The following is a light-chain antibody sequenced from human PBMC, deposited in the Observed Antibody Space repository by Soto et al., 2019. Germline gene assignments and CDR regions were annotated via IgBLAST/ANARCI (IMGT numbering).Light chain of an antibody. Sequence: DIQMTQSPSTLSASVGDRVTIICRASQSFSTWLAWYQQKPGRAPNLLIYDVSSLESGVPSRFSGSGSGTEFTLTISSLQPDDFATYYCQQYYRYPLTFGGGTTVEIK. V-gene: IGKV1-5*02. J-gene: IGKJ4*01. CDR2: DVS. CDR3: QQYYRYPLT. CDR1: QSFSTW.